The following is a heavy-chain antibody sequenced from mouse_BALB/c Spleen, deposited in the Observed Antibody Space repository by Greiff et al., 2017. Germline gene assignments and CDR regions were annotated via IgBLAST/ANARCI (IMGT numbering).Heavy chain of an antibody. V-gene: IGHV3-2*02. Sequence: EVQRVESGPGLVKPSQSLSLTCTVTGYSITSDYAWNWIRQFPGNKLEWMGYISYSGSTSYNPSLKSRISITRDTSKNQFFLQLNSVTTEDTATYYCARNYAMDYWGQGTSVTVSS. CDR3: ARNYAMDY. J-gene: IGHJ4*01. CDR2: ISYSGST. CDR1: GYSITSDYA.